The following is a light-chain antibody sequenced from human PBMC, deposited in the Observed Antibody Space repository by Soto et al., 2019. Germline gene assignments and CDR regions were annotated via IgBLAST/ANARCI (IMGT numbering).Light chain of an antibody. J-gene: IGKJ5*01. CDR1: QSVSSY. V-gene: IGKV3-11*01. Sequence: EIVLTQSPATLSLSPGERATLSCRASQSVSSYLAWYQQKPGQAPRLLIYDASNRATGIPARFSGSGSGTDFTLTISSLEPEXFAFYYCQQRSNWPPITFGQGTRLEIK. CDR2: DAS. CDR3: QQRSNWPPIT.